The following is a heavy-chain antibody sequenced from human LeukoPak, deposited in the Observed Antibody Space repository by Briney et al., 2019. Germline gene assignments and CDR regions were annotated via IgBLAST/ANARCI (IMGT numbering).Heavy chain of an antibody. D-gene: IGHD4-4*01. CDR3: ARQPTVTTSNDAFDI. J-gene: IGHJ3*02. Sequence: SETLSLTCAVYGGSFSGYYWSWIRQPPGKGLEWIGEINHSGSTNYNPSLQSRVTISVDTSKNQFSLKLSSVTAADTAVYYCARQPTVTTSNDAFDIWGQGTMVTVSS. CDR2: INHSGST. V-gene: IGHV4-34*01. CDR1: GGSFSGYY.